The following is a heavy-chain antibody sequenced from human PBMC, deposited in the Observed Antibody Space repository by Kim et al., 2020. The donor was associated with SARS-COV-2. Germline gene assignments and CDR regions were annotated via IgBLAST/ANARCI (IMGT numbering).Heavy chain of an antibody. J-gene: IGHJ6*01. D-gene: IGHD1-26*01. CDR2: ITHDGTNK. CDR3: AKELAHWVGAIGFYGM. Sequence: GGSLRLSCTASGFTFRNYALHWVRQAPGKGPEWVSGITHDGTNKYYADSVKGRFIISRDNSKNTLYLQINSLRLDDTGFYYCAKELAHWVGAIGFYGM. V-gene: IGHV3-30-3*01. CDR1: GFTFRNYA.